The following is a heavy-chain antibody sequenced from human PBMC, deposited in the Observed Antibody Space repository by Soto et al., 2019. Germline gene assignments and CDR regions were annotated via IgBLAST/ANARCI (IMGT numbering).Heavy chain of an antibody. D-gene: IGHD3-22*01. CDR1: GFTFSNYD. CDR3: AIFCSSGSTWYSDN. Sequence: GGSLRLSCAASGFTFSNYDIHWVRQAPGKGLEWVAVIWYDRSKKYYAHSVKGRFTISRDNSKNTLYLQMDRLRLEPTAVNYCAIFCSSGSTWYSDNWGQGTLVTVSS. V-gene: IGHV3-33*01. J-gene: IGHJ4*02. CDR2: IWYDRSKK.